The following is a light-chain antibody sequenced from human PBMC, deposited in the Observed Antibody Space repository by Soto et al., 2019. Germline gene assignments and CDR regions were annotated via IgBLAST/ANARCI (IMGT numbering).Light chain of an antibody. CDR3: QVYGSSPKT. Sequence: IVLTQSPGTLSLSPGEGATLSCRASQPVNSGYLAWYQQKPGQAPRLLMYGVSTRDTGIPDRFSGSGAGKDFNLPISRLEPGDFAVYYCQVYGSSPKTFGQGTKVEFK. J-gene: IGKJ1*01. V-gene: IGKV3-20*01. CDR2: GVS. CDR1: QPVNSGY.